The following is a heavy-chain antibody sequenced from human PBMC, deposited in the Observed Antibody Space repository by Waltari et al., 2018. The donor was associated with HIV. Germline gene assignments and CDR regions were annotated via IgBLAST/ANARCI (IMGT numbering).Heavy chain of an antibody. Sequence: QITLKESGPTLVRPTQTLTLTCSFSGFSLSPTGVVVGWLRQSPGKALECLALIYWNDDKRYSPSLKSRLNITKDTSRNQVVLILTNMDPEDTATYYCAHILTHYDTNGHYWSPNGFDIWGQGTMVSVSS. V-gene: IGHV2-5*01. CDR1: GFSLSPTGVV. D-gene: IGHD3-22*01. CDR3: AHILTHYDTNGHYWSPNGFDI. CDR2: IYWNDDK. J-gene: IGHJ3*02.